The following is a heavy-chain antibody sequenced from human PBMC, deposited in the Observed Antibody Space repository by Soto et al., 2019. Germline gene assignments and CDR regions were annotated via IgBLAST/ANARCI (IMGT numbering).Heavy chain of an antibody. CDR1: GFTFSANT. CDR2: ISYDGSNK. CDR3: AKDLLRYFDWSPLDY. V-gene: IGHV3-30-3*01. D-gene: IGHD3-9*01. Sequence: PGASLRLSSAASGFTFSANTMHWVRQAPGKGLEWVAGISYDGSNKYYADSVKGRFTISRDNSKNTLYLQMNSLRAEDTAVYYCAKDLLRYFDWSPLDYWGQGT. J-gene: IGHJ4*02.